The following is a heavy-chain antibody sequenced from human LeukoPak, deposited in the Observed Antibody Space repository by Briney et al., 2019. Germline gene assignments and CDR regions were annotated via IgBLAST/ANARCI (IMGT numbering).Heavy chain of an antibody. Sequence: PSQTLSLTCTVSGGSISSGGYYWSWIRQHPGKGLEWIGYIYYSGGTYYNPSLKSRVTISVDTSKNQFSLKLSSVTAADTAVYYCARCIVGAEGYFDYWGQGTLVTVSS. D-gene: IGHD1-26*01. CDR2: IYYSGGT. J-gene: IGHJ4*02. V-gene: IGHV4-31*03. CDR1: GGSISSGGYY. CDR3: ARCIVGAEGYFDY.